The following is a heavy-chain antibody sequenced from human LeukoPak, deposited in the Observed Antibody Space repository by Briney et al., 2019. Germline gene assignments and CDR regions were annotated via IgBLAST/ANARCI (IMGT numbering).Heavy chain of an antibody. Sequence: PSETLSLTCAVSGYSISSGYYWSWIRQPPGKGLEWIGEINHSGSTNYNPSLKSRVTISVDTSKNQFSLKLSSVTAADTAVYYCARVTFDPWGQGTLVTVSS. V-gene: IGHV4-34*01. J-gene: IGHJ5*02. CDR2: INHSGST. CDR1: GYSISSGYY. CDR3: ARVTFDP. D-gene: IGHD1-14*01.